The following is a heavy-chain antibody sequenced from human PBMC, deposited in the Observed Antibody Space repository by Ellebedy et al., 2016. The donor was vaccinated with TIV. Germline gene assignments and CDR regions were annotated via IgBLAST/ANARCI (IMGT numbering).Heavy chain of an antibody. Sequence: SLKISCAASGFTFNAYDMHWVRQIPGKGLEWVSGISWSGGSIVYADSVKGRFTISRDNAKNSLYLQMNSLRAKDTALYYCAKDIWVDYGGVFDIWGQGTLVTVSS. CDR2: ISWSGGSI. J-gene: IGHJ3*02. V-gene: IGHV3-9*01. CDR3: AKDIWVDYGGVFDI. CDR1: GFTFNAYD. D-gene: IGHD4-23*01.